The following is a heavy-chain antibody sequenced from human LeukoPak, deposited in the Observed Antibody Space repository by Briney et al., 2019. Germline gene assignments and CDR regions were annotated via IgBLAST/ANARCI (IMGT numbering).Heavy chain of an antibody. Sequence: ASVKVSCKASGCTFTNYGITWVRQAPGQGLEWMGWVSGNNGHTKYAQTLQGRVTMTTDTSTNTAYMELRSLRSDDTAVYYCARGHLLSPDYWGQGTLVTVSS. J-gene: IGHJ4*02. V-gene: IGHV1-18*04. CDR3: ARGHLLSPDY. CDR2: VSGNNGHT. CDR1: GCTFTNYG.